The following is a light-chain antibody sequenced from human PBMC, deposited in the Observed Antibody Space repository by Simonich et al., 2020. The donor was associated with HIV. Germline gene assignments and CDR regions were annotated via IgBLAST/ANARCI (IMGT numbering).Light chain of an antibody. CDR3: QQYNNWPPYT. CDR2: GAS. Sequence: EIVMTQSQATLSVSPGERATLSSRASQSVSSNLAWYQQKPGQAPRLLIYGASTRATGIPARFSGSESGTEFTLTISSLQSEDFAVYYCQQYNNWPPYTFGQGTKLEIK. V-gene: IGKV3-15*01. CDR1: QSVSSN. J-gene: IGKJ2*01.